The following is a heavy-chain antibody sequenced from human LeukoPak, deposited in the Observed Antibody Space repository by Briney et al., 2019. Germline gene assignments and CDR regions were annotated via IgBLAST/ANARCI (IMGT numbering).Heavy chain of an antibody. V-gene: IGHV6-1*01. CDR2: TYYRSKYYN. CDR1: GDSVSRNSAA. Sequence: SQTLSLTCAISGDSVSRNSAAWNWIRQSPSRGLEWLGRTYYRSKYYNDYALSVISRITINPDTSKNQLSLHLNSVTPEDTAVYYCHRGDYEKLLLGYYYYMDVWGKGTTVTVSS. D-gene: IGHD4-17*01. J-gene: IGHJ6*03. CDR3: HRGDYEKLLLGYYYYMDV.